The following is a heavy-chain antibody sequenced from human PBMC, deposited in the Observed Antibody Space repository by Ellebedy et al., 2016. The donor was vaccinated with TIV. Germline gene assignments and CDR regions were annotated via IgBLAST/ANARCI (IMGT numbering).Heavy chain of an antibody. CDR2: IYSGADGGDT. V-gene: IGHV3-53*01. D-gene: IGHD4-23*01. CDR1: GFTVSSNY. J-gene: IGHJ4*02. CDR3: ARDAADNGGKLDY. Sequence: GESLKISCAASGFTVSSNYMNWVRQAPGKGLEWVSVIYSGADGGDTYYADSVKGRFTISRDNSKNTLYLQMNSLRAEDTAVYYCARDAADNGGKLDYWGQGTRVTVSS.